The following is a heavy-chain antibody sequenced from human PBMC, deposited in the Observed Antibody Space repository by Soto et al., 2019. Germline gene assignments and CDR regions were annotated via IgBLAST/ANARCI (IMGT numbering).Heavy chain of an antibody. J-gene: IGHJ6*02. CDR2: INPETGGT. CDR1: GYTFTGYY. D-gene: IGHD2-21*01. CDR3: ARERFQVISDGMDV. Sequence: RASVKVSCKASGYTFTGYYVHWVREAPGQGLEWMGWINPETGGTSYAQKFQGRVTLSRDTSINTAYLELSSLRFDDAAVYFRARERFQVISDGMDVWGQGTTVTVSS. V-gene: IGHV1-2*02.